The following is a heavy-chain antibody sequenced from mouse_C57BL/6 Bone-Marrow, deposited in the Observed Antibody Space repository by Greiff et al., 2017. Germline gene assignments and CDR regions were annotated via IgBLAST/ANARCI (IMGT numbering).Heavy chain of an antibody. CDR3: ERDPNDYGSNYGYFDV. Sequence: EVKLMESGGGLVKPGGSLKLSCAASGFTFSSYAMSWVRQTPEKRLEWVATISGGGSYTYYPDHVKGRFTISRDNSKNNRYSQRSHLKSENTAMYYVERDPNDYGSNYGYFDVWGTGTTVTVSS. D-gene: IGHD1-1*01. CDR2: ISGGGSYT. V-gene: IGHV5-4*01. J-gene: IGHJ1*03. CDR1: GFTFSSYA.